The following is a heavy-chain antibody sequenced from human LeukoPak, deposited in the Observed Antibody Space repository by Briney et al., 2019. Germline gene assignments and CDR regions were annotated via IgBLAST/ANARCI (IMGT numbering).Heavy chain of an antibody. Sequence: PSGTLSLTCTVSGGSISSGGYYWSWIRQHPGKGLEWIGYIYYSGSTYYNPSLKSRVTISVDTSKNQFSLKLSSVTAADTAVYYCARGPYYYDSKTFDYWGQGTLVTVSS. V-gene: IGHV4-31*03. CDR3: ARGPYYYDSKTFDY. CDR2: IYYSGST. CDR1: GGSISSGGYY. D-gene: IGHD3-22*01. J-gene: IGHJ4*02.